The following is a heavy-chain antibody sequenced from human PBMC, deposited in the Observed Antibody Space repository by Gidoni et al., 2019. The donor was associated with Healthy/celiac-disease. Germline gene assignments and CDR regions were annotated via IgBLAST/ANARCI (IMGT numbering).Heavy chain of an antibody. CDR2: ISYDGSNK. CDR3: ARDRGYDSSGYYYRPPDY. D-gene: IGHD3-22*01. J-gene: IGHJ4*02. V-gene: IGHV3-30-3*01. CDR1: GFTFRSYA. Sequence: QVQLVEPGGGVVQPGRSLRPTCAASGFTFRSYALHWVRQAPGKGLEWVAVISYDGSNKYYADSVKGRFTISRDNSKNTLYLQMNSLRAEDTAVYYCARDRGYDSSGYYYRPPDYWGQGTLVTVSS.